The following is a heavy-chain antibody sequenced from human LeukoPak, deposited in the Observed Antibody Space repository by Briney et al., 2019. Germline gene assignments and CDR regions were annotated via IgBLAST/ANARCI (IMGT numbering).Heavy chain of an antibody. V-gene: IGHV3-30*18. CDR2: ISYDGSNK. Sequence: GGSLRLSCAASGFTFSSYGMHWVRQAPGKGLEWVAVISYDGSNKYYADSVKGRFTISRDNSKNTLYLQMNSLRAEDTAVYYCAKDLGGSGSYYMDVWGKGTTVTVSS. D-gene: IGHD3-10*01. CDR1: GFTFSSYG. CDR3: AKDLGGSGSYYMDV. J-gene: IGHJ6*03.